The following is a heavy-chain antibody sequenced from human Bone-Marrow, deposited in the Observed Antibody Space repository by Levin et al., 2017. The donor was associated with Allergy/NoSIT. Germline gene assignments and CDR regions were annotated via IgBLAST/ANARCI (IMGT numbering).Heavy chain of an antibody. J-gene: IGHJ6*02. V-gene: IGHV1-18*01. Sequence: PGGSLRLSCKASGYTFTSYGISWVRQAPGQGLEWMGWISAYNGNTNYAQKLQGRVTMTTDTSTSTAYMELRSLRSDDTAVYYCATDVQLERRRGLVSGYYGMDVWGQGTTVTVSS. D-gene: IGHD1-1*01. CDR1: GYTFTSYG. CDR3: ATDVQLERRRGLVSGYYGMDV. CDR2: ISAYNGNT.